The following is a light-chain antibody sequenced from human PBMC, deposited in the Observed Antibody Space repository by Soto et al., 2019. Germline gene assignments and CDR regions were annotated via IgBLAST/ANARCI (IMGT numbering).Light chain of an antibody. CDR2: AAS. CDR3: QKYNTAPLT. V-gene: IGKV1-27*01. J-gene: IGKJ4*01. CDR1: QGIGNF. Sequence: DIQMTQSPSSLSASVGDRVTITCRASQGIGNFLVWYQQRPGRVPKLLIYAASTLQPGVPSRFSGSGSGTHFTLTISILQPEDVATYYCQKYNTAPLTFGGGTKVEIK.